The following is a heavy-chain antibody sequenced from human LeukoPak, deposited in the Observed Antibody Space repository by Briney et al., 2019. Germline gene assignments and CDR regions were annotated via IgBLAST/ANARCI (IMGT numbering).Heavy chain of an antibody. CDR3: AKDLGVTGYYYYYMDV. V-gene: IGHV3-23*01. CDR1: GFTFSSYA. D-gene: IGHD4-11*01. CDR2: ISGSGGST. J-gene: IGHJ6*03. Sequence: PGGPLRLSCAASGFTFSSYAMSWVRQAPGKGLEWVSAISGSGGSTYYADSVKGRFTISRDNSKDTLYLQMNSLRAEDTAVYYCAKDLGVTGYYYYYMDVWGKGTTVTVS.